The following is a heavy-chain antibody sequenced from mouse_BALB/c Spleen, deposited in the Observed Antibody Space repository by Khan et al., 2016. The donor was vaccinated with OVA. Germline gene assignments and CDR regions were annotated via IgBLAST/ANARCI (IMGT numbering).Heavy chain of an antibody. D-gene: IGHD1-1*01. J-gene: IGHJ3*01. Sequence: EVQLQESGGDLVKPGGSLKLSCAASGFTFSTYGMSWVRQTPDKRLEWVATVSTCGGYTYYPASVKGRFTISSDNAKNTLYLEMSGLKSEDTAMFYCTRLAYYYDSEGFAYWGQGTLVTVSA. V-gene: IGHV5-6*01. CDR2: VSTCGGYT. CDR3: TRLAYYYDSEGFAY. CDR1: GFTFSTYG.